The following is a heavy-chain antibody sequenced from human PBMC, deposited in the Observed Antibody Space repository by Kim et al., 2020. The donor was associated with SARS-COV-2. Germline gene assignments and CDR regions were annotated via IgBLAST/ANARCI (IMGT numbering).Heavy chain of an antibody. J-gene: IGHJ3*02. CDR1: GGSFSGYY. V-gene: IGHV4-34*01. CDR2: INHSGST. CDR3: ARGGNYYDIRSWDQLTRTQDAFDI. Sequence: SETLSLTCAVYGGSFSGYYWSWIRQPPGKGLEWIGEINHSGSTNYNPSLKSRVTISVDTSKNQFSLKLSSVTAADTAVYYCARGGNYYDIRSWDQLTRTQDAFDIWGQGTMVTVSS. D-gene: IGHD3-22*01.